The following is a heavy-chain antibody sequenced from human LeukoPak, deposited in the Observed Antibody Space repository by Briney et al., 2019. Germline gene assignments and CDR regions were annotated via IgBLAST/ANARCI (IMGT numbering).Heavy chain of an antibody. CDR3: ARAYYYGSGSYDY. Sequence: PSETLSLTCGVYGGSFSGYYWSWIRQPPGKGLEWIGEINHSGSTNYNPSLKSRVTISVDTSKNQFSLKLSSVTAADSAVYYCARAYYYGSGSYDYWGQGTLVTVSS. CDR2: INHSGST. V-gene: IGHV4-34*01. D-gene: IGHD3-10*01. CDR1: GGSFSGYY. J-gene: IGHJ4*02.